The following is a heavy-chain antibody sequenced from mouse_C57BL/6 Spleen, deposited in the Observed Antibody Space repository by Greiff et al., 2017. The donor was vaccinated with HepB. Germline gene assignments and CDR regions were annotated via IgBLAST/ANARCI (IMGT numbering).Heavy chain of an antibody. V-gene: IGHV1-52*01. Sequence: QVQLQQPGAELVRPGSSVKLSCKASGYTFTSYWMHWVKQRPIQGLEWIGNIDPSDSETHYNQKFKDKATLTVDKSSSTAYMQLSSLTSEDSAVYYCAREDYYGNYGFAYWGQGTLVTVSA. D-gene: IGHD2-1*01. J-gene: IGHJ3*01. CDR1: GYTFTSYW. CDR2: IDPSDSET. CDR3: AREDYYGNYGFAY.